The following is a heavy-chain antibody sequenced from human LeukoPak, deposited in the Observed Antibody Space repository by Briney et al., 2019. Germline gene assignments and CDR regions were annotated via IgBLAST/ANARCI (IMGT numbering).Heavy chain of an antibody. CDR1: GFSFSSYW. CDR2: IKQGGSEK. D-gene: IGHD6-6*01. CDR3: ARVSSSMGGAADY. J-gene: IGHJ4*02. V-gene: IGHV3-7*01. Sequence: GGSLRLSCAASGFSFSSYWMSWVRQAPGKGLGWVANIKQGGSEKYYVDSVKGRFTISRDNAKNSVYLEMNSLRAEDTAVYYCARVSSSMGGAADYWGQGTLVTVSS.